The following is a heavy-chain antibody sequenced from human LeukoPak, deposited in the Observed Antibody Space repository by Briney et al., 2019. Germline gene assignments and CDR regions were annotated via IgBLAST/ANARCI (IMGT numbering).Heavy chain of an antibody. CDR3: ARDQRPGRNYPFDC. CDR1: GYTFTGYY. CDR2: INPNSGGT. V-gene: IGHV1-2*02. Sequence: ASVKVSCKASGYTFTGYYMHWVRQAPGQGLEWMGWINPNSGGTNYAQKFQGRVTMTRDTSISTAYMELSRLRSDDTAVYYCARDQRPGRNYPFDCWGQGTLVTVSS. J-gene: IGHJ4*02. D-gene: IGHD4-11*01.